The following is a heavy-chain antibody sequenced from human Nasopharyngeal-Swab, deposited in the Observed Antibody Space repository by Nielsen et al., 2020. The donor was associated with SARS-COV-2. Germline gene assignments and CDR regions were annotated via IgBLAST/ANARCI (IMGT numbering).Heavy chain of an antibody. V-gene: IGHV1-18*01. J-gene: IGHJ4*02. CDR1: GYTFTSYG. D-gene: IGHD6-13*01. Sequence: ASVKVSCKASGYTFTSYGISWLRQAPGKGLEWMGWISAYNGNTNYAQKLQGRVTMNTDTSTSTAYMELRSLRSDDTAVYYCARTRIAGQEYYFDYWGQGTLVTVSS. CDR2: ISAYNGNT. CDR3: ARTRIAGQEYYFDY.